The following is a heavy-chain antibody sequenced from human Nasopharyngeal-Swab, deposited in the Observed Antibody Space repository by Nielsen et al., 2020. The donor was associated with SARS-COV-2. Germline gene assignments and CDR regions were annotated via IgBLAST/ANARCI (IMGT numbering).Heavy chain of an antibody. Sequence: GESLKISCAASGFTFSDYYMSWIRQAPGKGLEWVSYISSSGSTIYYADSVKGRFTISRDNAKNSLYLQMNSLRADDTAVYYCARGYFGRNWFDPWGQGTLVTVSS. CDR1: GFTFSDYY. D-gene: IGHD2/OR15-2a*01. J-gene: IGHJ5*02. CDR3: ARGYFGRNWFDP. V-gene: IGHV3-11*01. CDR2: ISSSGSTI.